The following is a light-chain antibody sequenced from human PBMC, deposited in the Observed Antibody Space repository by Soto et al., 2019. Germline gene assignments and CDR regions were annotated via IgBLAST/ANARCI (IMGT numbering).Light chain of an antibody. V-gene: IGKV3-11*01. Sequence: EIVLTQSPATLSLSPGERATLSCRASQSVSSYLAWYQQKPGQAPRLLIYDTSNRATGIPARFSGSGSGTDFTLTISSLEPADFGVYYCQQRSNWITFGQGTRLEIK. J-gene: IGKJ5*01. CDR2: DTS. CDR1: QSVSSY. CDR3: QQRSNWIT.